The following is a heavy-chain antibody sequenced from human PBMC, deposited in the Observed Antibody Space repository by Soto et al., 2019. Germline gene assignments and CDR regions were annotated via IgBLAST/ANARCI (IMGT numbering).Heavy chain of an antibody. CDR3: AREVRLGPTALYYFDY. J-gene: IGHJ4*02. Sequence: PGGSLRLSCAASGFTFSSYAMHWVRQAPGKGLEWVAVISYDGSNKYYADSVKGRFTISRDNSKNTLYLQMNSLRAEDTAVYYCAREVRLGPTALYYFDYWGQGTLVTVSS. CDR1: GFTFSSYA. V-gene: IGHV3-30-3*01. D-gene: IGHD4-17*01. CDR2: ISYDGSNK.